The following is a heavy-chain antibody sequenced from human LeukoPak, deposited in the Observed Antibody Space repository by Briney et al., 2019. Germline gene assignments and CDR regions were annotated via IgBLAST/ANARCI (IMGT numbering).Heavy chain of an antibody. V-gene: IGHV3-21*01. CDR2: ISSSSSYI. Sequence: GGSLRLSCAASGFTFSSYSMNWVRQAPGKGLEWVSSISSSSSYIYYADSVKGRFTISRDNAKNSLYLQMNSLRAEDTAVYYCARDSLRVWFGETYGMDVWGQGTTVTVSS. D-gene: IGHD3-10*01. CDR3: ARDSLRVWFGETYGMDV. J-gene: IGHJ6*02. CDR1: GFTFSSYS.